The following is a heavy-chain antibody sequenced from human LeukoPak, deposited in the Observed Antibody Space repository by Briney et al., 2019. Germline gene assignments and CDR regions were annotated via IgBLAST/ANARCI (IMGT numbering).Heavy chain of an antibody. CDR1: GGSFSGYY. CDR2: INHSGST. CDR3: ARSKSYGSYFDY. D-gene: IGHD1-26*01. V-gene: IGHV4-34*01. Sequence: PSETLSLTCAVYGGSFSGYYWSWIRQPPGKGLEWIGEINHSGSTNYNPSLKSRVTISVDTSKNQFSLKLSSVTAADTAVYYCARSKSYGSYFDYWGQGTLVTVSS. J-gene: IGHJ4*02.